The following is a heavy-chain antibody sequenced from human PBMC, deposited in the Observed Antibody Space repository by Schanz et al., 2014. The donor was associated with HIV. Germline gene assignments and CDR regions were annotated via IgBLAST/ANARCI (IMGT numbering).Heavy chain of an antibody. Sequence: VQLVESGGDLVKPGGSLTLSCAASGFTFSSYGMHWVRQAPGKGLEWVSSIDIAGTLTYFADSVKGRFTISRDNSRNTLYLEMNSLRADDTAVYYCAKDEYYYGSGSYIYFYYGMDVWGQGTTVTVSS. J-gene: IGHJ6*02. D-gene: IGHD3-10*01. CDR2: IDIAGTLT. V-gene: IGHV3-NL1*01. CDR1: GFTFSSYG. CDR3: AKDEYYYGSGSYIYFYYGMDV.